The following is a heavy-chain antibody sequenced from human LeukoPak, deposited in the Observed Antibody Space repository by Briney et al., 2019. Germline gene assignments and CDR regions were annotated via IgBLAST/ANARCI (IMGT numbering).Heavy chain of an antibody. CDR3: ARSPLDGYNYLDY. Sequence: GGSLRLSCAASGFTFSTNAMHWVRQAPGKGLEWVAVISYDGSAKYYADFLKGRFTISRDNSKNTLYPQMNSLRPEDTAVYYCARSPLDGYNYLDYWGQGTLVTVSS. CDR1: GFTFSTNA. V-gene: IGHV3-30*04. CDR2: ISYDGSAK. J-gene: IGHJ4*02. D-gene: IGHD5-24*01.